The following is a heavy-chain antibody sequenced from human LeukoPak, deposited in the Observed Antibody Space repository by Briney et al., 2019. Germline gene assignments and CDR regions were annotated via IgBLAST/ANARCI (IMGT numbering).Heavy chain of an antibody. Sequence: GGSLRLSCAASGFTFSSYWMHWVRQAPGKGLVWVSRINSDGSSTSYADSVKGRFTISRDNAKNTLYLQTNSLRAEDTAVYYCAREIAVAGTSNYYYYYGMDVWGKGTTVTVSS. V-gene: IGHV3-74*01. CDR1: GFTFSSYW. J-gene: IGHJ6*04. D-gene: IGHD6-19*01. CDR2: INSDGSST. CDR3: AREIAVAGTSNYYYYYGMDV.